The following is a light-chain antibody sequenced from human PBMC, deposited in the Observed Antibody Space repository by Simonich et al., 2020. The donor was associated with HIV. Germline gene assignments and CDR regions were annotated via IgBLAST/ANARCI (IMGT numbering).Light chain of an antibody. CDR1: QSVSSY. V-gene: IGKV3-11*01. CDR2: DAS. J-gene: IGKJ5*01. Sequence: EIVLTQSPGTLSLSPGERATLSYRASQSVSSYLAWYQQKPGQAPRLLIFDASHRATGIPARFSGSGSGTDFTLTISSLEPEDFAVYYCQQRSNWPGTFGQGTRLEIK. CDR3: QQRSNWPGT.